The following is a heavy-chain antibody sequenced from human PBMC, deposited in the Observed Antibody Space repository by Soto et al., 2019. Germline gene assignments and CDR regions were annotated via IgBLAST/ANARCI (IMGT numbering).Heavy chain of an antibody. Sequence: GGSLRLSCAASGFHFSSYSMNWVRQAPGKGLEWVSSISSSSSYIYYADSVKGRFTISRDNAKNSLYLQMNSLRAEDTAVYYCARVQGVMNIVSHFDYWGQGTLVTVSS. D-gene: IGHD5-12*01. CDR2: ISSSSSYI. J-gene: IGHJ4*02. CDR3: ARVQGVMNIVSHFDY. V-gene: IGHV3-21*01. CDR1: GFHFSSYS.